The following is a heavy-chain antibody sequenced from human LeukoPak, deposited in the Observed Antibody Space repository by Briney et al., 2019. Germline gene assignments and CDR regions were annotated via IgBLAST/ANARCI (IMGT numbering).Heavy chain of an antibody. V-gene: IGHV1-2*06. CDR2: IDPNTGGT. Sequence: ASVKVSCKASEYTFTGYYMHWARQAPGQGLEWMGRIDPNTGGTIYAQKFQGRVTMTRDTSVNTACMDLSRLTSDDTAVYYCARDSRVSLDVWGKGTTVTVSS. CDR3: ARDSRVSLDV. D-gene: IGHD6-13*01. J-gene: IGHJ6*04. CDR1: EYTFTGYY.